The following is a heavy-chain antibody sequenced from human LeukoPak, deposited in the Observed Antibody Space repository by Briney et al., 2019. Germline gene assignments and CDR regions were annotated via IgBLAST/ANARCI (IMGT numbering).Heavy chain of an antibody. V-gene: IGHV4-39*07. CDR2: IYYSGST. J-gene: IGHJ3*02. Sequence: SETLSLTCTVSGGSISSSSYYWGWIRQPPGKGLEWIGSIYYSGSTYYNPSLKSRVTISVDTSKIQFSLEMSAVTAADTAVYYCARSHAASLDAFDIWGQGTLVTVSS. CDR3: ARSHAASLDAFDI. D-gene: IGHD6-6*01. CDR1: GGSISSSSYY.